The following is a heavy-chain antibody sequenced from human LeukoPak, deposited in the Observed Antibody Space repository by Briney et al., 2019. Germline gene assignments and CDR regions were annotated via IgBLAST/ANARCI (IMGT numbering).Heavy chain of an antibody. CDR1: GGSISSGSYY. CDR2: IYTSGST. J-gene: IGHJ3*02. CDR3: ARDREGTMIGTRGAFDI. D-gene: IGHD3-10*02. V-gene: IGHV4-61*02. Sequence: SQTLSLTCTVSGGSISSGSYYWSWIRQPAGKGLEWIGRIYTSGSTNYNPSLKSRVTISVDTSKNQFSLKLSSVTAADTAVYYCARDREGTMIGTRGAFDIWGQGTMVTVSS.